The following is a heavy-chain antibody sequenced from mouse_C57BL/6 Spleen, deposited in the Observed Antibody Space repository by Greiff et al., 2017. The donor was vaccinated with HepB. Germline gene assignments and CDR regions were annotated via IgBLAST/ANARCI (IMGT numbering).Heavy chain of an antibody. CDR2: IDPSDSYT. CDR1: GYTFTSYW. CDR3: AIIYYDLAY. J-gene: IGHJ3*01. D-gene: IGHD2-4*01. V-gene: IGHV1-50*01. Sequence: QVQLQQSGAELVKPGASVKLSCKASGYTFTSYWMQWVKQRPGQGLEWIGEIDPSDSYTNYNQKFKGKATLTVDTSSSTAYMQLSSLTSEDSAVYYCAIIYYDLAYWGQGTLVTVSA.